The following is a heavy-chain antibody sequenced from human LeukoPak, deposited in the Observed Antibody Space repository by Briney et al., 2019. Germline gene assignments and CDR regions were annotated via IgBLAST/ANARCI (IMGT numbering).Heavy chain of an antibody. J-gene: IGHJ4*02. V-gene: IGHV4-39*01. CDR3: ARREYQLPPTFDY. Sequence: SETLSLTCTVSGGSISSSSYYWGWTRQPPGKGLEWIGSIYYSGSTYYNPSLKSRVTISVDTSKNQFSLKLSSVTAADTAVYYCARREYQLPPTFDYWGQGTLVTVSS. CDR2: IYYSGST. D-gene: IGHD2-2*01. CDR1: GGSISSSSYY.